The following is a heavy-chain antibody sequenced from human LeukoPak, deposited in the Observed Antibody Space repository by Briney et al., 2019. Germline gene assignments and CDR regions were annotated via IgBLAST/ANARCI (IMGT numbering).Heavy chain of an antibody. CDR1: GGSISSGDYY. D-gene: IGHD3-22*01. CDR2: IYYSGST. CDR3: ASTDSSGYEDFGAFDI. V-gene: IGHV4-30-4*01. Sequence: SETLSLTCTVSGGSISSGDYYWSWIRQPPGKGLEWIGYIYYSGSTYYNPSLKSRVTISVDTSKNQFSLKLSSVTAADTAVYYCASTDSSGYEDFGAFDIWGQGTMVTVSS. J-gene: IGHJ3*02.